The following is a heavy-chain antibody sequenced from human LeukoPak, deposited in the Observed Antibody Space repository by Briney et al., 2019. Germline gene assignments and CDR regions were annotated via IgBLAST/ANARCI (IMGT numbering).Heavy chain of an antibody. J-gene: IGHJ5*02. D-gene: IGHD6-13*01. Sequence: ASVKVSCKASGYTFTGYYMHWVRQAPGQGLEWMGRINPNSGGTNYAQKFQGRVTMTRDTSISTAYMELSSLRSEDTAVYYCARGTGYSSSWNWFDPWGQGTLVTVSS. V-gene: IGHV1-2*06. CDR2: INPNSGGT. CDR3: ARGTGYSSSWNWFDP. CDR1: GYTFTGYY.